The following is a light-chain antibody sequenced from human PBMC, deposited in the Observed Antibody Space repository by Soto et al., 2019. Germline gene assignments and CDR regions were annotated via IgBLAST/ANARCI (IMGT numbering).Light chain of an antibody. Sequence: QITQSPSCLSASVGDRVAITCLASQGIRNDLGWYQQKPGKAPNRLIYAASILQSGVPSRFSGSGSGTEFTLTISSLQPEDFATYYCQQADSFPQTLGQGTKVDI. CDR1: QGIRND. V-gene: IGKV1-17*01. J-gene: IGKJ1*01. CDR2: AAS. CDR3: QQADSFPQT.